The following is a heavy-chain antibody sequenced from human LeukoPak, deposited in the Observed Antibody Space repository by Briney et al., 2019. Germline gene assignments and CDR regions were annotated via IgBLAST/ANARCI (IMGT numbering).Heavy chain of an antibody. CDR2: IIPILGIA. D-gene: IGHD3-16*01. V-gene: IGHV1-69*04. Sequence: ASVKVSCKASGGTFSSYAISWVRQAPGQGLEWVGRIIPILGIANYAQKFQGRVTITADKSTSTAYMELSSLRSEDTAVYYCARNDHNLAFDIWGQGTMVTVSS. CDR3: ARNDHNLAFDI. J-gene: IGHJ3*02. CDR1: GGTFSSYA.